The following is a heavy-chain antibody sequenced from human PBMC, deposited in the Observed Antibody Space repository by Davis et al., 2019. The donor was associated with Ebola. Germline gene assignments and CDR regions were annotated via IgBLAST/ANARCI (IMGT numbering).Heavy chain of an antibody. J-gene: IGHJ6*03. V-gene: IGHV5-51*01. CDR3: ARRGEVPSTVRAYYWYMDV. CDR2: IYPGDSDT. D-gene: IGHD3-10*01. Sequence: GESLKISCKASGYTFRNQWIGWVRQTPGKGLEWMGIIYPGDSDTRYNPSFQGQVTISADKSISTAYLQWSSLEASDTGIYYCARRGEVPSTVRAYYWYMDVWGKGTTVTVS. CDR1: GYTFRNQW.